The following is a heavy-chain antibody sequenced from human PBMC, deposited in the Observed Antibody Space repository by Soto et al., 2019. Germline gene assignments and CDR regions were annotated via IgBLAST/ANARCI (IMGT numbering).Heavy chain of an antibody. CDR3: ARGQYDILTGYYAQYFDF. CDR2: INAGNGNI. CDR1: GYSFINYP. V-gene: IGHV1-3*01. D-gene: IGHD3-9*01. J-gene: IGHJ4*02. Sequence: QVQLVQSGAEVKKPGASVKVSCKASGYSFINYPIHWVRQAPGQRLAWMGWINAGNGNIKYSQKFQGRVTSTRDTSASTAYMELSSLTSEDTALYYCARGQYDILTGYYAQYFDFWGQGTLVTVSS.